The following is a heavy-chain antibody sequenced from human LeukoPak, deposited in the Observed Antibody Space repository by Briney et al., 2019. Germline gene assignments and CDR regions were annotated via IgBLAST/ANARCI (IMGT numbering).Heavy chain of an antibody. J-gene: IGHJ4*02. Sequence: GRSLRLSCAASGFTFSSYGMHWVRQAPGKGLEGVAVIWYDGSNKYYADSVKGRFTISRDNSKNTLYLQMNSLRAEDTAVYYCAREDGSGSYHFDYWGQGTLVTVSS. CDR2: IWYDGSNK. D-gene: IGHD3-10*01. CDR1: GFTFSSYG. CDR3: AREDGSGSYHFDY. V-gene: IGHV3-33*01.